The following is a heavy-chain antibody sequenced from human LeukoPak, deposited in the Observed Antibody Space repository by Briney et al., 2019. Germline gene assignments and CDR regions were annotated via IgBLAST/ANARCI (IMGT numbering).Heavy chain of an antibody. CDR2: IYYSGST. V-gene: IGHV4-39*01. CDR1: GGSIRSSSYY. CDR3: ARQETVTLPGDY. Sequence: PSETLSLTCTVSGGSIRSSSYYWGWIRQPPGKGLEWIGSIYYSGSTHYNPSLKSRVTMSVDPSKNHFSLRLSSVTAADTAAYYCARQETVTLPGDYWGQGTLVTVSS. D-gene: IGHD4-17*01. J-gene: IGHJ4*02.